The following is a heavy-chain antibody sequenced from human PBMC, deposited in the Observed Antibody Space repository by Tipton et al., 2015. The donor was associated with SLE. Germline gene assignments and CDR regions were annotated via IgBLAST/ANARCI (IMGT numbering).Heavy chain of an antibody. D-gene: IGHD3-10*01. Sequence: LRLSCTVSGGSINSGGYYWSWIRQHPGKGLEWIGYIYYSGSTYYNPSLKSRVTISVDTSKNQFSLKLSSVTAADTAVYYCARDNFGMADYWGQGTLVTVSS. CDR2: IYYSGST. J-gene: IGHJ4*02. V-gene: IGHV4-31*03. CDR3: ARDNFGMADY. CDR1: GGSINSGGYY.